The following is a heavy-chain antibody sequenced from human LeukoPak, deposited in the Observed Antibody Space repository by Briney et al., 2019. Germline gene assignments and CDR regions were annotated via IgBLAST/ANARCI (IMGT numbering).Heavy chain of an antibody. CDR3: ARVGRGYDFWSGYLNFDY. CDR1: GYTFTSYY. J-gene: IGHJ4*02. D-gene: IGHD3-3*01. Sequence: ASVKVSCKASGYTFTSYYMHWVRQAPGQGLEWMGIINPSGGSTSYAQKFQGRVTMTRDTSTSTVYMELSSLRSEDTAVYYCARVGRGYDFWSGYLNFDYWGQGTLVTVSS. CDR2: INPSGGST. V-gene: IGHV1-46*01.